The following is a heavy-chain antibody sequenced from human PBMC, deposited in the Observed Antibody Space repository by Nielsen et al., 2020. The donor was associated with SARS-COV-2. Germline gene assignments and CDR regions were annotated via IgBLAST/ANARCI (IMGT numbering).Heavy chain of an antibody. J-gene: IGHJ6*02. CDR2: MYYSGST. CDR1: GGSISSSSYH. D-gene: IGHD6-13*01. Sequence: SETLSLTCTVSGGSISSSSYHWGWIRQPPGKGLEWIGSMYYSGSTYYNPSLKSRVTISIDTSKNQFSLKLTSATAADTAVYYCARGRGRDSSSWYGYYGMDVWGQGTTVTVSS. CDR3: ARGRGRDSSSWYGYYGMDV. V-gene: IGHV4-39*01.